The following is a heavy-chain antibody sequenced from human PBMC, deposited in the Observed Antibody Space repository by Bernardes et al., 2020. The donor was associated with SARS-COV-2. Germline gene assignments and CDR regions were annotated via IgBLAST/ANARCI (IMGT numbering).Heavy chain of an antibody. Sequence: SGPTLVKPTQTLTLTCTISGLSLNSMAVGVGWFRQPPGKALEWLALISWNDAKRYSPSLKNRVTVTKDTSKNQVVLTMTNMDPVDTGTYFCAHARGTFDDYFDHWGPGTLVTVSS. J-gene: IGHJ4*02. CDR3: AHARGTFDDYFDH. V-gene: IGHV2-5*01. D-gene: IGHD3-10*01. CDR2: ISWNDAK. CDR1: GLSLNSMAVG.